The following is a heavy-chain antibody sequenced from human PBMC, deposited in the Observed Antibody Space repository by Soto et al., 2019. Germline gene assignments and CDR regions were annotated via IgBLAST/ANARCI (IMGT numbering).Heavy chain of an antibody. V-gene: IGHV3-23*01. J-gene: IGHJ6*02. CDR2: ISGSGGST. D-gene: IGHD2-2*01. CDR1: GFTFSSYA. CDR3: AKDEDIVVVPAAMGSEGMDV. Sequence: GGSLRLSCAASGFTFSSYAMSWVRQAPGKGLEWVSAISGSGGSTYYADSVKGRFTISRDNSKNTLYLQMNSLRAEDTAVYYCAKDEDIVVVPAAMGSEGMDVWGQGTTVTVSS.